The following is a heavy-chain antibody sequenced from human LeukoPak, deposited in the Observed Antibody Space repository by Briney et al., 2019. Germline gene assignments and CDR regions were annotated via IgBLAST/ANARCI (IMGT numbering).Heavy chain of an antibody. CDR3: AKKMSIPAASQVDY. V-gene: IGHV3-23*01. Sequence: GGSLRLSCAASGFTFSSYSMSWVRQAPGKGLEWVSAISSSGGSTDYTDSVKGRFTISRDNSKNTLYLRMNSLRAEDTAVYYCAKKMSIPAASQVDYWGQGMLVTVSS. D-gene: IGHD2-2*02. CDR2: ISSSGGST. CDR1: GFTFSSYS. J-gene: IGHJ4*02.